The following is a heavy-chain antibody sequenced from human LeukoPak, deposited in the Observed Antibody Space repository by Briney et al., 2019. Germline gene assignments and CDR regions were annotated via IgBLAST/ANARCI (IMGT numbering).Heavy chain of an antibody. Sequence: PGGSLRLSCAASGFTFSSYWMSWVRQAPGKGLEWVANIKQDGSEKYYVDSVKGRFTTSRDNAKNSLYLQMNSLRAEDTAVYYCARGSSSWYADYYYYMDVWGKGTTVTVSS. CDR1: GFTFSSYW. CDR3: ARGSSSWYADYYYYMDV. J-gene: IGHJ6*03. V-gene: IGHV3-7*04. CDR2: IKQDGSEK. D-gene: IGHD6-13*01.